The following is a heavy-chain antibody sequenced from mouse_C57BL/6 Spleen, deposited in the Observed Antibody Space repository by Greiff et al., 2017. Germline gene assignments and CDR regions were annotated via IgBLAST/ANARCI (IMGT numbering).Heavy chain of an antibody. V-gene: IGHV3-6*01. J-gene: IGHJ2*01. Sequence: EVKLQESVPGLVKPSQSLSLTCSVTGYSITSGYYWNWIRQFPGNKLEWMGYISYDGSNNYNPSLKNRISITRDTSKNQFFLKLNSVTTEDTATYYCARVTNYFDYWGQGTTLTVSS. CDR3: ARVTNYFDY. CDR1: GYSITSGYY. CDR2: ISYDGSN.